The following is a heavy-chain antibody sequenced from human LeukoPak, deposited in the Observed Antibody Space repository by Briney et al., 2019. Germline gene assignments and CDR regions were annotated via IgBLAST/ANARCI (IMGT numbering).Heavy chain of an antibody. CDR1: GFTFSSFA. D-gene: IGHD4-17*01. CDR3: GRDPNGDYVGAFDF. V-gene: IGHV3-23*01. Sequence: PGGSLRLSCAASGFTFSSFAMTWVRQAPGKGLEWVSSIRGSGDGTSYADSVNGRITMSRDNSKNTLYLQMNSLRAEDTAIYYCGRDPNGDYVGAFDFWGQGTLVTVSS. CDR2: IRGSGDGT. J-gene: IGHJ3*01.